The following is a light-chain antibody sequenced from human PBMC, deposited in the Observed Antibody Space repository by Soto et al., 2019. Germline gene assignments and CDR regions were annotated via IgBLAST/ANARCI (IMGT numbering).Light chain of an antibody. CDR3: QQYNDNWT. CDR1: QSISSW. CDR2: KAS. V-gene: IGKV1-5*03. Sequence: DIPMTQSPSTLSASVGDRVTITCRASQSISSWLAWYQQKPGKAPKLLIYKASTLQSGVPSRFSGSGSGTEFPLAISSLRPYDSASYYCQQYNDNWTFGQGTKVEIK. J-gene: IGKJ1*01.